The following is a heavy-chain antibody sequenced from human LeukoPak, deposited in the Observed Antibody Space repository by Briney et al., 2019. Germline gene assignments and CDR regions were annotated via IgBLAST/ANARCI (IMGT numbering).Heavy chain of an antibody. CDR1: GFTFGSYW. V-gene: IGHV3-74*01. CDR2: IKNDGRDT. Sequence: AGGSPRLSCGASGFTFGSYWMHWVRQVPGKGLGWVSSIKNDGRDTIYADCVKGRFTVSRDNSKDTLFLQMSSLRAEYTAVYYCARGCGDHAFDSRGQGTMRPVS. CDR3: ARGCGDHAFDS. D-gene: IGHD4/OR15-4a*01. J-gene: IGHJ3*02.